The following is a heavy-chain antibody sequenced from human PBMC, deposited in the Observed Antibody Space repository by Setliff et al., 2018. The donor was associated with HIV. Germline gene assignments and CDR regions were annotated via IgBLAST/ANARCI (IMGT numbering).Heavy chain of an antibody. Sequence: HPGRSLRLSCAASGFTFANYAMNWVRQAPGKGPEWVSAISGSGGNTYYADSVKGRFTISRDNSKDTLYLQMNSLSAEDTAVYYCAKDDAYAHRPLGYFDYWGQGTQVTVSS. CDR2: ISGSGGNT. CDR3: AKDDAYAHRPLGYFDY. J-gene: IGHJ4*02. D-gene: IGHD3-16*01. CDR1: GFTFANYA. V-gene: IGHV3-23*01.